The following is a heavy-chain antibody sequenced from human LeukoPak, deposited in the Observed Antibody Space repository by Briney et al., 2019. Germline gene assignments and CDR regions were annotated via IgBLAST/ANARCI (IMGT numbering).Heavy chain of an antibody. CDR1: GFTFSSYG. V-gene: IGHV3-30*02. CDR2: IRYDGSNK. Sequence: PGGSLRLSCAASGFTFSSYGMHWVRQAPGKGLEWVAFIRYDGSNKYYADSVEGRFTISRDNSKNTLYLQMNSLRAEDTAVYYCAKDLGSYLDYWGQGTLVTVSS. D-gene: IGHD1-26*01. CDR3: AKDLGSYLDY. J-gene: IGHJ4*02.